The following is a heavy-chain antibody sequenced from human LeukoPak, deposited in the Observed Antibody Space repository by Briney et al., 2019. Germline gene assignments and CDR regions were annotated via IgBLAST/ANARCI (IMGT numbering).Heavy chain of an antibody. D-gene: IGHD6-19*01. CDR3: ARDQTSSGWKGSFDY. V-gene: IGHV1-18*01. CDR2: ISAYNGNT. J-gene: IGHJ4*02. Sequence: GASVKVSCKASVYTFTSYGISWVRQAPGQGLEWMGWISAYNGNTNYAQKLQGRVTMTTDTSTSTAYMELRSLRSDDTAVYYCARDQTSSGWKGSFDYWGQGTLVTVSS. CDR1: VYTFTSYG.